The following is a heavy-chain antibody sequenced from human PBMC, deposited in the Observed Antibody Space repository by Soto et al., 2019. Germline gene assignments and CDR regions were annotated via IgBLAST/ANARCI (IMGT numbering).Heavy chain of an antibody. CDR1: GFTFSNAW. CDR3: TTDRSYYDFWSGYYYYMDV. V-gene: IGHV3-15*01. Sequence: GGSLRLSCAASGFTFSNAWMSWVRQAPGKGLEWVGRIKSKTDGGTTDYAAPVKGRFTISRDDSKNTLYLQMNSLKTEDTAVYYCTTDRSYYDFWSGYYYYMDVWGKGTTVTVSS. D-gene: IGHD3-3*01. CDR2: IKSKTDGGTT. J-gene: IGHJ6*03.